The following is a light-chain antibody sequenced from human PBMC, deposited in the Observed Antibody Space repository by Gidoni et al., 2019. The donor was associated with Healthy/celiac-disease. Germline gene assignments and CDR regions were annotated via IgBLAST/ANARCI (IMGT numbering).Light chain of an antibody. CDR1: QSISSY. V-gene: IGKV1-39*01. CDR3: QQSYSTPACS. Sequence: DIQMTQSPSSLSASVGDRVTITCRASQSISSYLHWYQQKPGKAPKLLIYAASSLQSGVPSRFSGSGSGTDFTLTISSLQPEDFATYYCQQSYSTPACSFXQXTKLEIK. J-gene: IGKJ2*04. CDR2: AAS.